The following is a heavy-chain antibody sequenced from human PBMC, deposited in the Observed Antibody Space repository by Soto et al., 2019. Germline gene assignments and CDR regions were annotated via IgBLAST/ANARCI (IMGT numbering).Heavy chain of an antibody. CDR2: IGAASDT. Sequence: GGSLRLSCAASGFTFSTCVMHWVRQAPGEGLEWVSGIGAASDTYYPVSVQGRFTVSRDNAKKSLYLQMNSLRAGDTAVYYCARGVLGPGDYYYGMDVWGQGTTVTVSS. J-gene: IGHJ6*02. D-gene: IGHD7-27*01. CDR3: ARGVLGPGDYYYGMDV. CDR1: GFTFSTCV. V-gene: IGHV3-13*01.